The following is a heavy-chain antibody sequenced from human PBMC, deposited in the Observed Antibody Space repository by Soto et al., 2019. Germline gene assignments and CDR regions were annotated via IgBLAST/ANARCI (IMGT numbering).Heavy chain of an antibody. Sequence: AASVKVSCKASGYTFTSYAMHWVRQAPGQRLEWMGWINAGNGNTKYSQKFQGRVTITRDTSASTAYMEMSSLRSEDTAVYYCATSTYIVVVPAAMDYWGKGTLVTVSS. CDR2: INAGNGNT. J-gene: IGHJ4*02. CDR3: ATSTYIVVVPAAMDY. V-gene: IGHV1-3*01. D-gene: IGHD2-2*01. CDR1: GYTFTSYA.